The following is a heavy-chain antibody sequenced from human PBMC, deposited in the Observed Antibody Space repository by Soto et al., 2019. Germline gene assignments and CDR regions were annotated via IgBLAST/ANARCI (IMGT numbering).Heavy chain of an antibody. CDR3: ARSPNYYYYGFDA. J-gene: IGHJ6*02. V-gene: IGHV4-61*08. Sequence: SETLSLTCTFSVVSVSSGDYFWSWLRQSPGKRLEWIAYIYYSGSTNYNPSLKSRATISVDTSKSQVSLTLTSMTAADAALYYCARSPNYYYYGFDAWGQGTAVTVSS. CDR2: IYYSGST. CDR1: VVSVSSGDYF. D-gene: IGHD3-10*01.